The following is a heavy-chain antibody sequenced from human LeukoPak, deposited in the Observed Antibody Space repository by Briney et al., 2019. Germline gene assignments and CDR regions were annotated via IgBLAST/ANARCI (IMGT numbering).Heavy chain of an antibody. J-gene: IGHJ4*02. V-gene: IGHV1-18*01. Sequence: ASVKVSCKAFGYTFYIYGITWVRQAPGQGLEWLGWISGYNGNTNYAQKVQGRVTMTTDTSTRTAFMVLRSLRSDDTAVYYCARDNSATSDCSSSSCYHFDYWGQGTLVTVSS. D-gene: IGHD2-15*01. CDR2: ISGYNGNT. CDR1: GYTFYIYG. CDR3: ARDNSATSDCSSSSCYHFDY.